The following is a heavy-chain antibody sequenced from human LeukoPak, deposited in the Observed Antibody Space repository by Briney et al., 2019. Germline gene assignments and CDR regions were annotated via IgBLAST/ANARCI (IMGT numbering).Heavy chain of an antibody. Sequence: ASVKVSSKASGGTFSSYAISWVRQAPGQGLEWMGGIIPIFGTANYAQKFQGRVTITTDESTSTAYMELSSLRSEDTAVYYCARDQRGSGTMDVWGKGTTVTVSS. D-gene: IGHD3-10*01. CDR1: GGTFSSYA. CDR2: IIPIFGTA. V-gene: IGHV1-69*05. CDR3: ARDQRGSGTMDV. J-gene: IGHJ6*03.